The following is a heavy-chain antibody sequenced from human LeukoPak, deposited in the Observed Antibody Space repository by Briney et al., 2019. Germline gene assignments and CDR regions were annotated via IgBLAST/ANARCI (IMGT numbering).Heavy chain of an antibody. J-gene: IGHJ6*03. V-gene: IGHV3-21*01. D-gene: IGHD6-13*01. Sequence: GGSLRLSCAASGFDFSSYSMNWVRQAPGKGLEWVSAISPWSDYIYYVDSVKGRFTISRDYAKNSLYLQMNSLRAEDTAVYYCARGDSSSWPYYYYYYMDVWGKGTTVTVSS. CDR2: ISPWSDYI. CDR3: ARGDSSSWPYYYYYYMDV. CDR1: GFDFSSYS.